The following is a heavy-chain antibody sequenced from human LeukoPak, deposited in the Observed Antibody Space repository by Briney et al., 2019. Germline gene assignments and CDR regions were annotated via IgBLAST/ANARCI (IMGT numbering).Heavy chain of an antibody. CDR1: GFTFSGYA. CDR2: ISASGVST. V-gene: IGHV3-23*01. Sequence: GGSLRLSCAASGFTFSGYAMSWVRQAPGEGLEWVSAISASGVSTYYADSVKGRFTISRDNSKNTLYLQVNSLRAEDTAVYYCAKDITSFPYDAFDIWGQGTMVTVSS. CDR3: AKDITSFPYDAFDI. D-gene: IGHD2-2*01. J-gene: IGHJ3*02.